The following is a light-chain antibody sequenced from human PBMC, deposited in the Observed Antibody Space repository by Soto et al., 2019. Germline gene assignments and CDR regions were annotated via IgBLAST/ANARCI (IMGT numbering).Light chain of an antibody. J-gene: IGLJ3*02. CDR2: GNS. V-gene: IGLV1-40*01. Sequence: QSVLTQPPSVSGAPGQRVTISCTGSSSNIGAGYDVHWYQQLPGTAPNLLIYGNSNRPSGVPDRFSGSKSGTAASLAITGLRAEEEADYYCQSYDSSMSGGVFGGGTKLTVL. CDR3: QSYDSSMSGGV. CDR1: SSNIGAGYD.